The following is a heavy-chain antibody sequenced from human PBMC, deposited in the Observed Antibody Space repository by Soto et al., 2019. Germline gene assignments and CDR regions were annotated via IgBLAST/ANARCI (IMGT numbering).Heavy chain of an antibody. CDR1: GGSISIYY. CDR2: IYYSGST. CDR3: ASNIRDSSGYYYFDY. J-gene: IGHJ4*02. Sequence: SETLSLTCTVSGGSISIYYWSWIRHPPGKGLEWIGYIYYSGSTNYNPSLKSRVTISVDTSKNQFSLKLSSVTAADTAVYYCASNIRDSSGYYYFDYWGQGTLVTVSS. D-gene: IGHD3-22*01. V-gene: IGHV4-59*01.